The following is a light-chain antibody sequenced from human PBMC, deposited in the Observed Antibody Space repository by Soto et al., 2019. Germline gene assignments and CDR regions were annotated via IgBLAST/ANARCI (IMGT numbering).Light chain of an antibody. V-gene: IGLV2-14*01. CDR1: SSDVGGYKY. J-gene: IGLJ3*02. CDR2: EVG. CDR3: SSYTSGNTLV. Sequence: QSVLTQPASVSGSPGQSITISCTGTSSDVGGYKYVSWYQQHPGKAPKLMIYEVGNRPSGVSQRFSGSKSGNTASLTIFGLQAEEEADYYCSSYTSGNTLVFGGGTK.